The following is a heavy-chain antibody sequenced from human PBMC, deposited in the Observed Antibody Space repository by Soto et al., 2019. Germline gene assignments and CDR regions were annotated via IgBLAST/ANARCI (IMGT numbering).Heavy chain of an antibody. D-gene: IGHD2-21*02. CDR3: ARALAYCGGDCYSPNYGMDV. CDR2: IIPIFGTA. V-gene: IGHV1-69*06. Sequence: SVKVSCKASGGTFSSYAISWVRQAPGQGLEWMGGIIPIFGTANYAQKFQGRVTITADKSTSTAYMELSSLGSEDTAVYYCARALAYCGGDCYSPNYGMDVWGQGTTVTVSS. CDR1: GGTFSSYA. J-gene: IGHJ6*02.